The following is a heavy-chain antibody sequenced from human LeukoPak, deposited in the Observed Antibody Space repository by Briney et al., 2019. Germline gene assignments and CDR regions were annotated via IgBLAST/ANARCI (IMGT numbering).Heavy chain of an antibody. CDR3: AKDGGVWFGESNDY. CDR2: ISGSGGST. Sequence: GGTLRLSCAASGFTFSNYDMSWVRQAPGKGLEWVSAISGSGGSTYYADSVKGRFTISRDNFKDTLYLQMNSLRADDTAVYYCAKDGGVWFGESNDYWGQGTLVTVSS. V-gene: IGHV3-23*01. J-gene: IGHJ4*02. D-gene: IGHD3-10*01. CDR1: GFTFSNYD.